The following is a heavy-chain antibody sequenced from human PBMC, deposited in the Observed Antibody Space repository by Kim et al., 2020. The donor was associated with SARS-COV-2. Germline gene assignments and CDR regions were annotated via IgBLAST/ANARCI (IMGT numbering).Heavy chain of an antibody. V-gene: IGHV3-30*03. Sequence: GGSLRLSCAASGFTFNTYGMHSVRQAPGKGLEWVAVISYDGSHKYYVDSVKGRFTISRDNPKNTLYLQMNSLRIEDTAVYYCARSFSGSYFGYDYWGQGSLVTVSS. D-gene: IGHD1-26*01. CDR3: ARSFSGSYFGYDY. CDR1: GFTFNTYG. CDR2: ISYDGSHK. J-gene: IGHJ4*02.